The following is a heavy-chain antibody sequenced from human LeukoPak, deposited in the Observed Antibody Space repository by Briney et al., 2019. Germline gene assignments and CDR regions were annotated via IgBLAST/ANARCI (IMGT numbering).Heavy chain of an antibody. CDR3: ASARGYSSEYK. Sequence: GRSLRLSCAASGFTFSNYGMHWVRQAPGKGLEWVAVISYDGIKKYYEDSVKGRFTISRDSSKNTLYLQMNSLSAEDTALYYCASARGYSSEYKWGQGTLVTVSS. CDR2: ISYDGIKK. CDR1: GFTFSNYG. D-gene: IGHD6-19*01. V-gene: IGHV3-30*03. J-gene: IGHJ4*02.